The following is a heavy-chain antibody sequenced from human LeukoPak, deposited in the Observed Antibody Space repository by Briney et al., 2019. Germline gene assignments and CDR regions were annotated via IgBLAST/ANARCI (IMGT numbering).Heavy chain of an antibody. CDR3: ASSPTTWIQLCY. CDR1: GGSFSGYY. J-gene: IGHJ4*02. D-gene: IGHD5-18*01. V-gene: IGHV4-34*01. Sequence: PSETLSLTCAVYGGSFSGYYWSWIRQPPGKGLEWIGEINHSGSTNYNPSLKSRVTISVDTSKNQFSLKLSSVTAADTAVYYCASSPTTWIQLCYWGQGTLVTVSS. CDR2: INHSGST.